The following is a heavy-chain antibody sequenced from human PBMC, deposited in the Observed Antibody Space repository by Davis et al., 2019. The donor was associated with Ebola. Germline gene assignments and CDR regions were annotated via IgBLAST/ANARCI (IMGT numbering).Heavy chain of an antibody. J-gene: IGHJ1*01. CDR1: GGSISGGGYY. CDR2: IYFSGST. D-gene: IGHD2-15*01. V-gene: IGHV4-31*03. CDR3: ARGPWVVSVGRGGEYFQR. Sequence: SETLSLTCTVSGGSISGGGYYWNWIRQHPGKGLEWIGYIYFSGSTYYNPSLKSRVTISVDTSKNQFSLKLRSVTAADTAVYYCARGPWVVSVGRGGEYFQRWGQGTLVTVSS.